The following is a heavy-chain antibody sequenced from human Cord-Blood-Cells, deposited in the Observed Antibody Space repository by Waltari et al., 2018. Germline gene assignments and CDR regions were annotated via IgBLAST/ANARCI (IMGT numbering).Heavy chain of an antibody. V-gene: IGHV3-30*18. J-gene: IGHJ6*02. CDR2: ISYDGSNK. CDR1: ESTFSVGG. Sequence: QVKVVGLGGGVVELLGSRSLSWAALESTFSVGGVLCVRQHPGKGLEGVAVISYDGSNKYYADSVKGRFTISRDNSKNTLYLQMNSLRAEDTAVYYCAKDGDSGSYYYYGMDVWGQGTTVTVSS. D-gene: IGHD1-26*01. CDR3: AKDGDSGSYYYYGMDV.